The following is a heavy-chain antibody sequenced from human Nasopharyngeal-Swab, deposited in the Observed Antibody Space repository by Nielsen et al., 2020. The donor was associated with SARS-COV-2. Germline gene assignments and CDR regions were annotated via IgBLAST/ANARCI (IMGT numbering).Heavy chain of an antibody. V-gene: IGHV4-31*02. D-gene: IGHD6-13*01. J-gene: IGHJ5*02. CDR3: ARGRKQQLVLRWFDP. Sequence: RQAPGKGLEWIGYIYYSGSTYYNPSLKSRVTLSVDTSKNQFSLKLSSVTAADTAVYYCARGRKQQLVLRWFDPWGQGTLVTVSS. CDR2: IYYSGST.